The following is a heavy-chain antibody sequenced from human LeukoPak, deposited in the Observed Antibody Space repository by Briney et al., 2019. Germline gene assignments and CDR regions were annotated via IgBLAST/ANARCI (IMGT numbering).Heavy chain of an antibody. Sequence: GGSLRLPCAASGFTFSSYAMSWVRQPPGKGLEWVSTISGSGDSTYYADSVKGRFTISRDNSQNTLYLQMNSLRAEDTAVYYCARVSSRSGGNSGWGQGTLVTVSS. CDR1: GFTFSSYA. CDR3: ARVSSRSGGNSG. D-gene: IGHD4-23*01. V-gene: IGHV3-23*01. J-gene: IGHJ4*02. CDR2: ISGSGDST.